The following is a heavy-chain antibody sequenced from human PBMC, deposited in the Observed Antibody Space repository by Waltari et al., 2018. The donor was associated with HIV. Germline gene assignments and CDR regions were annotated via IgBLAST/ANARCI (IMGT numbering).Heavy chain of an antibody. V-gene: IGHV1-2*02. CDR2: IYPKSGAT. Sequence: QVHLVQSGAEVKKPGASVKLSCKASGYTFTDYYILWLRQAPGQSPECVGWIYPKSGATNYAQKFQGRVTMTRDTSISTAYMELSRLRSDDTAVYYCTTLDASNNRPLDYWGQGTLVTVSS. CDR3: TTLDASNNRPLDY. CDR1: GYTFTDYY. D-gene: IGHD2-2*01. J-gene: IGHJ4*02.